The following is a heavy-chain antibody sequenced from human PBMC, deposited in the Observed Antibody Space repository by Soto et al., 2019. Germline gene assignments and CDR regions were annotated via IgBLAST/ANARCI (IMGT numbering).Heavy chain of an antibody. J-gene: IGHJ4*02. D-gene: IGHD4-17*01. CDR3: ARRYGPGFDY. V-gene: IGHV4-59*08. CDR1: GGSISSSY. CDR2: IYYSGST. Sequence: QVQLQESGPGLVKPSETLSLTCTVSGGSISSSYWRWIRQPPGKGLEWIGYIYYSGSTNYNPSLKSRVTISVDTSKNQFSLKLSSVTAADTAVYYCARRYGPGFDYWGQGTLVTVSS.